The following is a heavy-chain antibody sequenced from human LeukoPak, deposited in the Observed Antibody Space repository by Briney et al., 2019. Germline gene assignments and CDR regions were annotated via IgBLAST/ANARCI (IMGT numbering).Heavy chain of an antibody. J-gene: IGHJ4*02. CDR1: GFTFSSYG. Sequence: GGSLRLSCAASGFTFSSYGMHWVRQAPGKGLEWVAVISYDGSNKHYADSVKGRFTISRDNAKNSLYLQMNSLRAEDTAVYYCARRYCSSTSCLIDYWGQGTLVTVSS. CDR2: ISYDGSNK. CDR3: ARRYCSSTSCLIDY. D-gene: IGHD2-2*01. V-gene: IGHV3-30*03.